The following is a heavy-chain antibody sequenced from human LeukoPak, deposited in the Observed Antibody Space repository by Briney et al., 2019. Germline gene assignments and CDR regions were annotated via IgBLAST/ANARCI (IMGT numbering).Heavy chain of an antibody. V-gene: IGHV4-38-2*02. CDR2: IYHSGST. Sequence: SETLSLTCTVSGYSISSGYYWGWIRQPPGKGLEWIGSIYHSGSTYYNPSLKSRVTISVDTSKDQFSLKLSSVTAADTAVYYCARDRGAYYYDSSGFDYWGQGTLVTVSS. CDR3: ARDRGAYYYDSSGFDY. CDR1: GYSISSGYY. J-gene: IGHJ4*02. D-gene: IGHD3-22*01.